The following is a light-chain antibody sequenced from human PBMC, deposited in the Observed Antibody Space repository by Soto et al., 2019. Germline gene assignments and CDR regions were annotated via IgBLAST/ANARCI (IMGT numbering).Light chain of an antibody. J-gene: IGKJ1*01. CDR3: QGSYRSPPT. CDR1: QSISSY. Sequence: CRASQSISSYLNWYQQKPGKAPKLLIFAASSLQSGVPSRFSGSKSGPDFTLTISSRQSEYSATYYCQGSYRSPPTVGQGTKVDIK. V-gene: IGKV1-39*01. CDR2: AAS.